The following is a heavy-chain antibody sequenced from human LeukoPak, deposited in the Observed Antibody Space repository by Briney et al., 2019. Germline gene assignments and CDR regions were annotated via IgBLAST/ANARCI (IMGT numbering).Heavy chain of an antibody. J-gene: IGHJ2*01. D-gene: IGHD3-10*01. CDR2: IHSSGGT. CDR1: GDSINSYY. Sequence: PSETLSLTCTVSGDSINSYYWSWIRQPPGRGLEWIGYIHSSGGTTYNPSLKSRVTMSVDTSENQFSLKLSSVTAADTAVYYCARGGGSWWYFDLWGRGTLVTVSS. V-gene: IGHV4-59*01. CDR3: ARGGGSWWYFDL.